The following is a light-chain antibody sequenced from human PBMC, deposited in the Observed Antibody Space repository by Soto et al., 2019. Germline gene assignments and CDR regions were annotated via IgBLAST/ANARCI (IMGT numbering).Light chain of an antibody. CDR3: QQYNSYSYT. J-gene: IGKJ2*01. CDR2: DAS. V-gene: IGKV1-5*01. Sequence: DIQMTQSPSTLSASVGDRVTITCRASQSISSWLAWYQQKPGKAPKLLIYDASSLESGVPSRFSGSGSGTEFTLTFSSLQPDDFATYYCQQYNSYSYTFGLGNKLDIK. CDR1: QSISSW.